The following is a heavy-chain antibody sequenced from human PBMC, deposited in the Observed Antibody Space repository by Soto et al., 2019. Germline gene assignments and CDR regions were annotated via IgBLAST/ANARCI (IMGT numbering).Heavy chain of an antibody. V-gene: IGHV3-23*01. CDR2: VSGAGGKT. J-gene: IGHJ1*01. Sequence: GGSLRLSCSAYGFPFRYYAMNWVLQAPGKGLQWVAGVSGAGGKTDYADSVEGRFTISRDNSKNILYLQMGSLRADDTAVYYCAKESVWYGGQYFHHWGQGTLVTVSS. CDR3: AKESVWYGGQYFHH. D-gene: IGHD3-10*01. CDR1: GFPFRYYA.